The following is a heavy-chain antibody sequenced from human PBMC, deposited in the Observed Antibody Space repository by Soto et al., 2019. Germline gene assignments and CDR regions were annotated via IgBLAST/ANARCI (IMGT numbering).Heavy chain of an antibody. J-gene: IGHJ5*02. V-gene: IGHV1-8*01. Sequence: ASVKVSCKASGYTFTSYDINWVRQATGQGLEWMGWMNPNSGNTGYAQKFQGRVTMTRNTSMSTAYMELSSLRSEDTAVYYCARGGDKWLRRRWFDPWGQGTLVTVSS. CDR2: MNPNSGNT. CDR1: GYTFTSYD. CDR3: ARGGDKWLRRRWFDP. D-gene: IGHD5-12*01.